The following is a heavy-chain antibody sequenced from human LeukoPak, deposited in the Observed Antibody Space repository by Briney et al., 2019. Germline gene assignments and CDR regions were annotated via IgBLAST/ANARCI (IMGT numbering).Heavy chain of an antibody. J-gene: IGHJ4*02. CDR3: ARDRGSGYDYVDY. Sequence: SETLSLTCTVSGGSISSSSYYWGWIRQPPGKGLEWIGSIYYSGSTYYNPSLKSRVTISVDTPKNQFSLKLSSVTAADTAVYYCARDRGSGYDYVDYWGQGTLVTVSS. CDR1: GGSISSSSYY. CDR2: IYYSGST. D-gene: IGHD5-12*01. V-gene: IGHV4-39*07.